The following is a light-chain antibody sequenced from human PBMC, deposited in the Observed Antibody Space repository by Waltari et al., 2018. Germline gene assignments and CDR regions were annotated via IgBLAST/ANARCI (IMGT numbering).Light chain of an antibody. V-gene: IGKV1-33*01. Sequence: DIQMTQSPSSLSASVGDRVTITCQASQDISNYLNWYQQKPGKAPKLLIYDASNFETGVPTRFRGSGSGTDVSFTISRLQPEDIATYYCQQYHNLPLFGQGTKLEIK. CDR2: DAS. CDR1: QDISNY. CDR3: QQYHNLPL. J-gene: IGKJ2*01.